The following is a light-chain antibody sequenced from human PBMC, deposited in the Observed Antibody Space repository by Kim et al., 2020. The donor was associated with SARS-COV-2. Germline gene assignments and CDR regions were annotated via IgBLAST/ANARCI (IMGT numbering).Light chain of an antibody. V-gene: IGKV1-9*01. CDR3: QQPNSYPLT. Sequence: IQLTQSPSSLSASVGDRVTITCRASQGISSYLAWYQQKPGKAPKLLLYAASTLQSGVPSRFSGSGSGTDFTLTISSLQPDDFATYYCQQPNSYPLTFGGGTKVDIK. CDR2: AAS. J-gene: IGKJ4*01. CDR1: QGISSY.